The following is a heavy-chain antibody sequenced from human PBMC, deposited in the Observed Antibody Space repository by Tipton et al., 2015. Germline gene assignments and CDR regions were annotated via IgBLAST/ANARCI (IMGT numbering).Heavy chain of an antibody. CDR1: GDSISSSNW. V-gene: IGHV4-4*02. CDR2: IHHGGST. J-gene: IGHJ4*02. CDR3: ARGPDFVFDS. Sequence: GLVKPSGTLSLTCSVSGDSISSSNWWSWVRQPPGKGLEWIGEIHHGGSTNYNPSLKSRVTMSVDTSKNQFSLNLTSVTAADTAVYYCARGPDFVFDSWGQGALVTVSS.